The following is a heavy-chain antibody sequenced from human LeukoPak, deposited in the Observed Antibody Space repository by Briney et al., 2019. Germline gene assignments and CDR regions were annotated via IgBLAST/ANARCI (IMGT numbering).Heavy chain of an antibody. J-gene: IGHJ6*03. D-gene: IGHD2-2*01. Sequence: ASVKVSCKASGYTFTSYDINWVRQATGQGLEWMGWMNPNSGNTGYAQRFQGRVTMTRNTSISTAYMELSSLRSEDTAVYYCARVRSRVKYCSSTSCYQLYDYYYYMDVWGKGTTVTISS. CDR3: ARVRSRVKYCSSTSCYQLYDYYYYMDV. V-gene: IGHV1-8*01. CDR1: GYTFTSYD. CDR2: MNPNSGNT.